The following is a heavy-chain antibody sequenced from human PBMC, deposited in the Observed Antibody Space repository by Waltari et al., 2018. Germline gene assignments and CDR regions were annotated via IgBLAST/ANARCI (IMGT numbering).Heavy chain of an antibody. Sequence: QVQLVQSGAEVKKPGASVKVSCKASGYTFTGYGISWVRQAPGQGLEWMGWIHAYNGNTNYAHKLQDRVTMTTDTSTSTAYMELRSLRSDDTAVYYCARGGYYYGSVSYYNYYYGLDVWGQGTTVTVSS. CDR1: GYTFTGYG. J-gene: IGHJ6*02. D-gene: IGHD3-10*01. V-gene: IGHV1-18*01. CDR2: IHAYNGNT. CDR3: ARGGYYYGSVSYYNYYYGLDV.